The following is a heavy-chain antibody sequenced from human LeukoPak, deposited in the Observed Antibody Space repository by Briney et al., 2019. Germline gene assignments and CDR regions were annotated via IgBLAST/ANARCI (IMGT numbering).Heavy chain of an antibody. D-gene: IGHD3-3*01. CDR2: INPNSGGT. J-gene: IGHJ6*04. CDR3: ARGPLEWLMGLGMDV. V-gene: IGHV1-2*02. Sequence: APVKVSCKASGYTFTGYYMHWVRQAPGQGLEWMGWINPNSGGTNYAQKFQGRVTMTRDTSISTAYMELSRLRSDDTAVYYCARGPLEWLMGLGMDVWGKGTTVTVSS. CDR1: GYTFTGYY.